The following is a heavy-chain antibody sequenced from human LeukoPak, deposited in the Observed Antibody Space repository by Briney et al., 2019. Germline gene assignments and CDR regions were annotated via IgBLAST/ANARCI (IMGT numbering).Heavy chain of an antibody. V-gene: IGHV4-59*01. CDR2: IYYSGST. D-gene: IGHD3-10*01. Sequence: PSETLSLTCTVSGGSISSYYWSWVRQPPEKGREWIGYIYYSGSTNYNPSLKSRVTISVDTSKNQFSLQLTSVTAADTAVYFCTRGGSNFDYWGQGTLVTVSS. J-gene: IGHJ4*02. CDR1: GGSISSYY. CDR3: TRGGSNFDY.